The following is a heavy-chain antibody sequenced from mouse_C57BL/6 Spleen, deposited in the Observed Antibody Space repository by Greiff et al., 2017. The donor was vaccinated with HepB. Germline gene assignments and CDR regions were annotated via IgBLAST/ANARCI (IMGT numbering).Heavy chain of an antibody. V-gene: IGHV1-66*01. J-gene: IGHJ4*01. D-gene: IGHD2-1*01. CDR3: AREYYGNHYAMDY. Sequence: VQLQESGPELVKPGASVKISCKASGYSFTSYYIHWVKQRPGQGLEWIGWIYPGSGNTKYNEKFKGKATLTADTSSSTAYMQLSSLTSEDSAVYYCAREYYGNHYAMDYWGQGTSVTVSS. CDR2: IYPGSGNT. CDR1: GYSFTSYY.